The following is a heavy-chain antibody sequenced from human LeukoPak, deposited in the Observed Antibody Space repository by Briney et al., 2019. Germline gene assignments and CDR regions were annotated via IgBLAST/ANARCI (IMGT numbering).Heavy chain of an antibody. D-gene: IGHD6-13*01. CDR2: IYVSGTT. J-gene: IGHJ3*02. V-gene: IGHV3-53*01. CDR1: GFTVRDSY. CDR3: ARELKQGAFDI. Sequence: GGSLRLSCAASGFTVRDSYMSWVRQAPGKRLEWLAFIYVSGTTFYAASVKGRFTISRDNSRNTVYIQMNRLRAEDSALYYCARELKQGAFDIWGQGTMVTVSS.